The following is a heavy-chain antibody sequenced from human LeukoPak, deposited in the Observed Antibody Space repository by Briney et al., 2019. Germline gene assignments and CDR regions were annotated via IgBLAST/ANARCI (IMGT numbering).Heavy chain of an antibody. CDR3: ARDPGEELEDYYYMDV. V-gene: IGHV3-30*02. Sequence: GGSLRLSCAASGFTFSTYGMHWVRQAPGKGLEWVAFIRYDGRNKYYADSVKGRFTISRDNSKNTLCLQMNSLRAEDTAVYYCARDPGEELEDYYYMDVWGKGTTVTVSS. J-gene: IGHJ6*03. CDR2: IRYDGRNK. D-gene: IGHD6-13*01. CDR1: GFTFSTYG.